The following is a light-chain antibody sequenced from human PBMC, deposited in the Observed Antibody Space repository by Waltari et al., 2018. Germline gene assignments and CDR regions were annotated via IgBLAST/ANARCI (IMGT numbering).Light chain of an antibody. V-gene: IGKV3-11*01. CDR2: DAS. J-gene: IGKJ1*01. Sequence: IVLTQSPATLSLSPGERATLSCRASQTVSTYLAWFQQKPGQAPRLLIYDASNRAPGILARFSGSGSGTDFSLTISSLEPEDFAVYYCLQRSLWPWTFGQGTKVAVK. CDR3: LQRSLWPWT. CDR1: QTVSTY.